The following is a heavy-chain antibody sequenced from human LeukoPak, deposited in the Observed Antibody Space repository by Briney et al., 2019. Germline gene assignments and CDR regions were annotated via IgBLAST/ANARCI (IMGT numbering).Heavy chain of an antibody. CDR2: ISYDGSNK. V-gene: IGHV3-30*18. J-gene: IGHJ3*02. D-gene: IGHD2-21*02. CDR3: AKDLWTYCGGDCYTDAFDI. CDR1: GFAFSSYG. Sequence: PGRSLRLSCAASGFAFSSYGMHWVRQAPGKGLEWVAVISYDGSNKYYADSVKGRFTISRDNSKNTLYLQMNSLRAEDTAVYYCAKDLWTYCGGDCYTDAFDIWGQGTMVTVSS.